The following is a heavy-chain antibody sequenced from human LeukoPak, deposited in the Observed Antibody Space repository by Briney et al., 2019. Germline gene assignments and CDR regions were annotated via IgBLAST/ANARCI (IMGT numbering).Heavy chain of an antibody. CDR1: GFTFDDYT. CDR2: ISWDGGST. V-gene: IGHV3-43*01. D-gene: IGHD2-2*01. CDR3: AXDIGLVPAAEHGYYYYGMDV. J-gene: IGHJ6*02. Sequence: PGGSLRLSCAASGFTFDDYTMHWVRQAPGKGLEWVSLISWDGGSTYYADSVKGRFTISRDNSKNSLYLQMNSLRTEDTALYYCAXDIGLVPAAEHGYYYYGMDVWGQGTTVTVSS.